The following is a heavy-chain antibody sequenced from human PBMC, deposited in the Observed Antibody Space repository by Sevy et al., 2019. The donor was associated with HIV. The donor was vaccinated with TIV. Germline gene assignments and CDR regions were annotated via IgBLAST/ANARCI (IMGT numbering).Heavy chain of an antibody. CDR2: ISSSSSTI. CDR1: GFTFSSYS. V-gene: IGHV3-48*01. CDR3: ARAQKVGIVLVVYAINYGMDV. J-gene: IGHJ6*02. D-gene: IGHD2-8*02. Sequence: GGSLRLSCAASGFTFSSYSMNWVRQAPGKGLEWVSYISSSSSTIYYADSVKGRFTISRDNAKNSLYLQMNSLRAEDTAVYYCARAQKVGIVLVVYAINYGMDVWGQGTTVTVSS.